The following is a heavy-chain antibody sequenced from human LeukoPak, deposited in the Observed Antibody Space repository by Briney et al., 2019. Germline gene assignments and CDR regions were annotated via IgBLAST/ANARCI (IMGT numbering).Heavy chain of an antibody. D-gene: IGHD5-18*01. Sequence: GGSLRLSCAPSGFTVSSNYMSWVRQAPGKGLEWVSVIYSGGDTFYADSVKGRFTISRDNSRNTLSLQMSSLRVEDTAVYYCAKERRRVDTEMVRSYYFENWGQGTLVTVSS. CDR1: GFTVSSNY. CDR2: IYSGGDT. V-gene: IGHV3-53*01. CDR3: AKERRRVDTEMVRSYYFEN. J-gene: IGHJ4*02.